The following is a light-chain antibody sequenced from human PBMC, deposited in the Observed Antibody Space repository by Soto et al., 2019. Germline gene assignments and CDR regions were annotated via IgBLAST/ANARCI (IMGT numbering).Light chain of an antibody. V-gene: IGKV3-20*01. CDR3: QQYGSSLFT. CDR1: QSVSSNY. Sequence: EIVLTQSPGTLSLSPGERATLSCRASQSVSSNYLAWYQQNPGQAPRVLIYGASSSATGIPDRFSGGGSGTDFTLTISRLEPEDFAVYYCQQYGSSLFTFGPGTKVDFK. CDR2: GAS. J-gene: IGKJ3*01.